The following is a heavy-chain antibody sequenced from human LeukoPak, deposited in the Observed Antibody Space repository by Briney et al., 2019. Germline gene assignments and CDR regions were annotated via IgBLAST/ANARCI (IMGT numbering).Heavy chain of an antibody. J-gene: IGHJ3*02. Sequence: SETLSLTCTVSGGSISSYYWSWIRQPPGKGLEWIGYIYYSGSTNYNPSLKSRVTISVDTSKNQFSLKLSSVTAADTAVYYCARGVWSGYYQGENAFDIWGQGTMVTVSS. CDR3: ARGVWSGYYQGENAFDI. CDR2: IYYSGST. CDR1: GGSISSYY. D-gene: IGHD3-3*01. V-gene: IGHV4-59*01.